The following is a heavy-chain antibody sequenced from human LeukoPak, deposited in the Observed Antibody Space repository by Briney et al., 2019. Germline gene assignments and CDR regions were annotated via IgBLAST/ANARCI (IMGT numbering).Heavy chain of an antibody. J-gene: IGHJ4*02. CDR1: GFTFSHFA. V-gene: IGHV3-30-3*01. CDR3: ARERTGYYMAC. D-gene: IGHD3/OR15-3a*01. Sequence: GGSLRLSCAASGFTFSHFAMHWVRQAPGKGLEWVAFISYDGSSQYYADSVKGRFTISRDSSRDTLYLQMDSLRADDTAVYYCARERTGYYMACWGQGTLVTVSS. CDR2: ISYDGSSQ.